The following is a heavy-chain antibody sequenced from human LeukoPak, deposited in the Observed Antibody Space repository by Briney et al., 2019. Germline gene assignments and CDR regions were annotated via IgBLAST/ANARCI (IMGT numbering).Heavy chain of an antibody. Sequence: SETLSLTCTVSGGSISSYYWSWIRQPPGKGLEWIGYIYYSGSTNYNPSLKSRVTISVDTSKNQFSLKLSSVPAADTAVYYCARDCGSDCSYDYYYYGMDVWGQGTTVTVSS. CDR3: ARDCGSDCSYDYYYYGMDV. CDR1: GGSISSYY. V-gene: IGHV4-59*01. D-gene: IGHD2-21*02. J-gene: IGHJ6*02. CDR2: IYYSGST.